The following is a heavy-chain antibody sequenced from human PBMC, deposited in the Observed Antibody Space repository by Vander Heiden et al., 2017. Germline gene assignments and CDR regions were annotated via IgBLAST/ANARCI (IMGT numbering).Heavy chain of an antibody. V-gene: IGHV4-34*01. J-gene: IGHJ4*02. CDR2: VNYRGST. CDR1: GGSFSGYY. CDR3: ARTAQFDY. Sequence: QVQLHQWGARLLKPSETLSLPCAVYGGSFSGYYWSWIRQPPGKGLEWIGEVNYRGSTNYNPSLKSRVTISVETSKNKLSMKMSSVTAADTAVDYCARTAQFDYWGQGTLVTVSS.